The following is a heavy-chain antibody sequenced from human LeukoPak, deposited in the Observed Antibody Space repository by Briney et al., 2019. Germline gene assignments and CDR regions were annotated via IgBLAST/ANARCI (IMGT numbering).Heavy chain of an antibody. CDR2: INPSGGST. D-gene: IGHD2-2*01. Sequence: ASVKVSCKASGYTFTSYYMHWVRQAPGQGLEWMGIINPSGGSTSYAQKFQGRVTMTRDTSTSTVYMELSSLRSEDTAVYYCAREGVGYCSSTSCSENYFDYWGQGTLVTVSS. J-gene: IGHJ4*02. CDR1: GYTFTSYY. CDR3: AREGVGYCSSTSCSENYFDY. V-gene: IGHV1-46*01.